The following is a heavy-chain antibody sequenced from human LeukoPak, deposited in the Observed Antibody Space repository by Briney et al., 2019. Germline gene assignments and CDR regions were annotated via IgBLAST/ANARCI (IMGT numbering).Heavy chain of an antibody. CDR3: AREVYSSSWYGPYYMDV. Sequence: GGSLRLSCAASGFTFSSYSMNWVRQAPGKGLEWVSSISSSSSYIYYADSVKGRFTISRDNAKKSLYLQMNSLRAEDTAVYYCAREVYSSSWYGPYYMDVWGTGTTVTISS. D-gene: IGHD6-13*01. CDR1: GFTFSSYS. CDR2: ISSSSSYI. J-gene: IGHJ6*03. V-gene: IGHV3-21*04.